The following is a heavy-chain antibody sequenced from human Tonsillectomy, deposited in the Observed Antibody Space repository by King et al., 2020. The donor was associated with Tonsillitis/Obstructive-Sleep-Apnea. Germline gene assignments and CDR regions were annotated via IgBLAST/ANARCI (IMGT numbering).Heavy chain of an antibody. J-gene: IGHJ4*02. Sequence: VQLVESGGGVVQPGRSLRLSCAASGFTFSSYAMHWVRQAPGKGLEWVAVISYDGSNKYYADSVKGRFTISRDNSKNTLYLQMNSLRAEDTAVYYCARENNWGFDYWGQGTLVTVSS. CDR1: GFTFSSYA. D-gene: IGHD7-27*01. CDR3: ARENNWGFDY. CDR2: ISYDGSNK. V-gene: IGHV3-30*04.